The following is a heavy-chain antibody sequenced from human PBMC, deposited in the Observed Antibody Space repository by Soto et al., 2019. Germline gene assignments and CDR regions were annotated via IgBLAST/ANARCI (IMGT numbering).Heavy chain of an antibody. CDR3: ARNYDSSGYYTHDVAFDI. J-gene: IGHJ3*02. Sequence: PGWSLRLACASSVFTFISYSMNWVRQAPGKGLEWVSSISSSSSYIYYADSVKGRFTISRDNAKNSLYLQMNSLRAEDTAVYYCARNYDSSGYYTHDVAFDIWGQGTMVTVSS. CDR2: ISSSSSYI. D-gene: IGHD3-22*01. V-gene: IGHV3-21*01. CDR1: VFTFISYS.